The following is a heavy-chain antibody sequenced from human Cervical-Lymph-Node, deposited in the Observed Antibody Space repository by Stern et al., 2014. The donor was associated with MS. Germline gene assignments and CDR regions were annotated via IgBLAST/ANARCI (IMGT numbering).Heavy chain of an antibody. D-gene: IGHD3-16*01. J-gene: IGHJ1*01. V-gene: IGHV1-69*12. CDR2: IIPIFNTV. Sequence: HVQLVQSGAEVKKPGSSVKVSCKASGGTAGSYAISWVRQAPGQGLEWMGGIIPIFNTVTYAQKFQGRVTITADASKNTAYMEFNSLRSEDTAVYYCARGGAPKFGHFQHWGQGTLVTVSS. CDR1: GGTAGSYA. CDR3: ARGGAPKFGHFQH.